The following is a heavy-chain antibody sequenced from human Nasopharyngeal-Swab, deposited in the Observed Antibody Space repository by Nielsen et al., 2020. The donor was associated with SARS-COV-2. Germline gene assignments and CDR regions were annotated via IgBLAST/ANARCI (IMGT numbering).Heavy chain of an antibody. J-gene: IGHJ4*02. CDR3: ARDIEEWLVVPSLSFDF. CDR1: GYTFTNYG. CDR2: ISTYNGEP. D-gene: IGHD3-3*01. V-gene: IGHV1-18*01. Sequence: ASVKVSCKASGYTFTNYGINWVRQAPGQGLEWMGWISTYNGEPNSAQKFRNRVTMTTETSTSIAYMELTSLTSDDTAVYYCARDIEEWLVVPSLSFDFWGQGTLVTVSS.